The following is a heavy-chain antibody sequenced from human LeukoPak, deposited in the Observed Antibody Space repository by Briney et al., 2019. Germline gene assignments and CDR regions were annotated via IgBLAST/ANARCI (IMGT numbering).Heavy chain of an antibody. J-gene: IGHJ4*02. V-gene: IGHV3-30*18. CDR2: ISYDGSNK. Sequence: PGRSLRLSCAASGFTLSSYGMHWVRQAPGKGLEWAAVISYDGSNKYYADSVKGRFTISRDNSKNTLYLQMNSLRAEDTAVYYCAKAHGGSGYDSYFDYWGQGTLVTVSS. CDR3: AKAHGGSGYDSYFDY. D-gene: IGHD5-12*01. CDR1: GFTLSSYG.